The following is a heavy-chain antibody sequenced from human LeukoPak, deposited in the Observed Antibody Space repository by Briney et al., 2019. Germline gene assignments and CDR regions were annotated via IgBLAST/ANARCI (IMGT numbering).Heavy chain of an antibody. CDR2: ISGSGGST. V-gene: IGHV3-23*01. CDR1: GFTFCSYA. J-gene: IGHJ4*02. CDR3: AKDIRSSGWSKYSDY. D-gene: IGHD6-19*01. Sequence: GGALRLSCAASGFTFCSYAMSWGRPGPGEGAGWGSNISGSGGSTYYADSVKGRFTISRDNSKNTLYLQMNSLRAEDTAVYYCAKDIRSSGWSKYSDYWGQGTLVTVSS.